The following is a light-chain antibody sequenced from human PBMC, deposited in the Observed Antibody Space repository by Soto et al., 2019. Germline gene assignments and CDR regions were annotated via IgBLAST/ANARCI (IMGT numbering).Light chain of an antibody. V-gene: IGKV3-15*01. CDR3: QQYNDWPLT. Sequence: EIVMTQAPVTLSVSRWERATLSCRASQSVSSNLAWYQQNPGQAPCLLIYGAFTRATCIPARFSGTGSGTEFTLTISSLHPEAFAPYYCQQYNDWPLTFGKGIKADI. CDR1: QSVSSN. CDR2: GAF. J-gene: IGKJ1*01.